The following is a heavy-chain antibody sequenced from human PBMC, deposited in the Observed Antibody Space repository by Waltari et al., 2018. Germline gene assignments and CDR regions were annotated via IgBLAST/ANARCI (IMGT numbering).Heavy chain of an antibody. CDR3: AKDAFGNTYLDH. V-gene: IGHV3-30*18. J-gene: IGHJ5*02. CDR1: GLSLRNFG. CDR2: VFFDGIKT. D-gene: IGHD3-10*01. Sequence: QVQLLESGGGVVQPGMSLRLSCASHGLSLRNFGMHWVRQGPGKGLGWVALVFFDGIKTDYADSVRGRFTISRDNSKNTLYLDINNLRVDDTGIYYCAKDAFGNTYLDHWGQGTVVTVSS.